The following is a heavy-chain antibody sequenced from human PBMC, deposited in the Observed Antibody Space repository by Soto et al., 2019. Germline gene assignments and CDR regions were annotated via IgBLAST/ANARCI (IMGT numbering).Heavy chain of an antibody. Sequence: GGSLRLSCAASGFTFSSYWMSWVRQAPGKGPEWVANIKQDGSEKYYVDSVKGRFTISRDNAKNSLYLQMNSLRAEDTAVYYCARDGRITIFGVVIRGNSYGMDVWGQGTTVTVSS. CDR2: IKQDGSEK. J-gene: IGHJ6*02. CDR1: GFTFSSYW. V-gene: IGHV3-7*01. D-gene: IGHD3-3*01. CDR3: ARDGRITIFGVVIRGNSYGMDV.